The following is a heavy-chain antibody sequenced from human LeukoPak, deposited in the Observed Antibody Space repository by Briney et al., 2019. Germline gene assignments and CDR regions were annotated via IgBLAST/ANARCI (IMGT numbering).Heavy chain of an antibody. Sequence: GRSLRLSCAASGFTFSSYAIHWVRQAPGKGLEWVAVIRYDGSNKYYADSVKGRFTISRDNTKNTLYLQMNSLRAEDTAVYYCARGCSGSCPFDHWGQGTLVTVSS. CDR2: IRYDGSNK. V-gene: IGHV3-33*08. CDR1: GFTFSSYA. D-gene: IGHD2-15*01. CDR3: ARGCSGSCPFDH. J-gene: IGHJ4*02.